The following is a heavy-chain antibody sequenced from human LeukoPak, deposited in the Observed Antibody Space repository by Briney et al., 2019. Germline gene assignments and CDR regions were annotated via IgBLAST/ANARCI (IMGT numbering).Heavy chain of an antibody. CDR1: GFTFSDSY. V-gene: IGHV3-30*18. CDR3: AKKGGSSGRYDYLDY. Sequence: GGSLRLSCAASGFTFSDSYMSWIRQAPGRGLEWVAVISSDENTKFYADSVKGRFTVYRDNSKKTVWLQMNSLRAEDTAVYYCAKKGGSSGRYDYLDYWGQGTLVTVSS. D-gene: IGHD6-19*01. J-gene: IGHJ4*02. CDR2: ISSDENTK.